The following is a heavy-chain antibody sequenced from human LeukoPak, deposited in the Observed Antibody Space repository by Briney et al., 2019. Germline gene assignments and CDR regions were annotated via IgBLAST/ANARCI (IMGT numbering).Heavy chain of an antibody. Sequence: PGGSLRLSCAASGFTFSSYSMNWVRQSPGKGLEWVSSISSSSSYIYYADSVKGRFTISRDNAKNSLYLQMNSLRAEDTAVYYCSGRVYYDFWSGYFSDYYYYYMDVWGKGTTVTVSS. CDR3: SGRVYYDFWSGYFSDYYYYYMDV. V-gene: IGHV3-21*01. CDR1: GFTFSSYS. D-gene: IGHD3-3*01. J-gene: IGHJ6*03. CDR2: ISSSSSYI.